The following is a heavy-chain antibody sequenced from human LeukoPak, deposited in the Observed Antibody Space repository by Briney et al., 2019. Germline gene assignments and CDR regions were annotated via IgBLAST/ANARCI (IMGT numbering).Heavy chain of an antibody. Sequence: GGSLRLSCAASGFTFSSYWMSWVRQAPGEGLEWVANIKQDGSEKYYVDSVKGRFTISRDNAKNSLYLQMNSLRAEDTAVYYCARDLVVVVAATSFNWFDPWGQGTLVTVSS. CDR3: ARDLVVVVAATSFNWFDP. V-gene: IGHV3-7*01. J-gene: IGHJ5*02. CDR1: GFTFSSYW. CDR2: IKQDGSEK. D-gene: IGHD2-15*01.